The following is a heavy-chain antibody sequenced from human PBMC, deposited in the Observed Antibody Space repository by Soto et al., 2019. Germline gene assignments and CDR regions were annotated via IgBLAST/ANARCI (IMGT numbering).Heavy chain of an antibody. CDR1: GFTFSSYS. Sequence: GGSLRLSCAASGFTFSSYSMNWVRQAPGKGLEWVSYISSSSSTIYYADSVKGRFTISRDNAKNSLYLQMNSLRDEDTAVYYWARDQGGVAGTPFHWFDPWGQGTLVTVSS. J-gene: IGHJ5*02. D-gene: IGHD6-19*01. CDR3: ARDQGGVAGTPFHWFDP. CDR2: ISSSSSTI. V-gene: IGHV3-48*02.